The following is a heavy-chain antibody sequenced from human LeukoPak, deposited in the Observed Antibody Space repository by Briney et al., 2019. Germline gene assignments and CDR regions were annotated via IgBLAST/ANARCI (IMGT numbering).Heavy chain of an antibody. Sequence: GGSLRLSCAASGFTFSSYAMHWVRQAPGKGLEWVAVISYDGSNKYYADSVKGRFTISRDNSKNTLYLQMNSLRAEDTAVYYCARSQARIAVAGTVYWGQGTLVTVSS. J-gene: IGHJ4*02. D-gene: IGHD6-19*01. V-gene: IGHV3-30*04. CDR2: ISYDGSNK. CDR3: ARSQARIAVAGTVY. CDR1: GFTFSSYA.